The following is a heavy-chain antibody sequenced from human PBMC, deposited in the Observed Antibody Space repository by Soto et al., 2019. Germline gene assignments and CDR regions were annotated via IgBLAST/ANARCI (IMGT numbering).Heavy chain of an antibody. CDR1: GFRLSDSA. J-gene: IGHJ6*03. CDR2: LTVTGDSA. Sequence: VQLVESGGGVVQPGRSLRLSCAASGFRLSDSAVSWVRQAPGKGLEWVSSLTVTGDSAFYSDSVKGRFTISRDISKSTLYLMLNSMRAEDAAVYYCAKNGCSYPACYTYYYYVDVWRRGTPVPVSS. V-gene: IGHV3-23*04. D-gene: IGHD2-15*01. CDR3: AKNGCSYPACYTYYYYVDV.